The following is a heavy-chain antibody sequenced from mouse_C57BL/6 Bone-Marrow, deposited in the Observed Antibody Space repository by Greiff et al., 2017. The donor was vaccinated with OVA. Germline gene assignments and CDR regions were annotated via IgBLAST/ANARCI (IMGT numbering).Heavy chain of an antibody. V-gene: IGHV1-76*01. CDR3: AGCSSYDYFDY. Sequence: QVQLKESGAELVRPGASVKLSCKASGYTFTDYYINWVKQRPGQGLEWIARIYPGSGNTYYNEKFQGKATLTADKSSSPAYMQLRSLTSEDTAVYFCAGCSSYDYFDYWGQGTTLTVSS. D-gene: IGHD1-1*01. J-gene: IGHJ2*01. CDR1: GYTFTDYY. CDR2: IYPGSGNT.